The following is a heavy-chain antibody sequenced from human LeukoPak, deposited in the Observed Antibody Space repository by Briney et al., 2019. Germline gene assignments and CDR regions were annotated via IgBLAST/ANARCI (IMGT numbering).Heavy chain of an antibody. V-gene: IGHV4-59*01. Sequence: NPSETLSLTCTVSGGSISSYYWSWIRQPPGKGLEWIGYIYYSGSTNYNPSLKSRVTISVDTSKNQFSLKLSSVTAADTAVYYCTRPYSSGWYGTFSIWGQGTMVTVSS. CDR2: IYYSGST. CDR1: GGSISSYY. D-gene: IGHD6-19*01. J-gene: IGHJ3*02. CDR3: TRPYSSGWYGTFSI.